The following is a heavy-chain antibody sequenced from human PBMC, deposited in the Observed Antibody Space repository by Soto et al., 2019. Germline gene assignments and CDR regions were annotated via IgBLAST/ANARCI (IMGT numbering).Heavy chain of an antibody. V-gene: IGHV3-21*01. CDR2: ISISSSYI. CDR1: GFTFSSYS. Sequence: GGSLRLSCAASGFTFSSYSMNWVRQAPGKGLEWVSSISISSSYIYYADSVKGRFTISRDNAKNSLYLQMNSLRAEDTAVYYCARDRGYSYGSQFDYWGQGTLVTVSS. CDR3: ARDRGYSYGSQFDY. D-gene: IGHD5-18*01. J-gene: IGHJ4*02.